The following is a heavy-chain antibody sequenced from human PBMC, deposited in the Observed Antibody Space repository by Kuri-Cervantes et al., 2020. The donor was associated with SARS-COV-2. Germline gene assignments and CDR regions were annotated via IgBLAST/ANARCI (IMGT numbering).Heavy chain of an antibody. D-gene: IGHD2-21*01. V-gene: IGHV3-30-3*01. J-gene: IGHJ3*02. CDR3: ARDGRGDSASRAAFDI. CDR2: ISYDGSNK. Sequence: SCAASGFTFSSYAMHWVRQVPGKGLEWVAVISYDGSNKYYADSVKGRFTISRDNSKNTLYLQMNSLRAEDTAVYYCARDGRGDSASRAAFDIWGQGTMVTVSS. CDR1: GFTFSSYA.